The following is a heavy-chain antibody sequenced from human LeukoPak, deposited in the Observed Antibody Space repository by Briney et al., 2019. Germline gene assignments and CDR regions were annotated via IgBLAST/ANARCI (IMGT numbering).Heavy chain of an antibody. D-gene: IGHD3-22*01. Sequence: SETLSLTCTVSGSSISSGYYWGWIRQPPGRGLEWIGSIYHSGSTYYNPSLKSRVTISVDTSKNQFSLKLSSVTAADTAVYYCARDARYDSSGYQYWGQGTLVNVSS. J-gene: IGHJ4*02. CDR2: IYHSGST. CDR1: GSSISSGYY. CDR3: ARDARYDSSGYQY. V-gene: IGHV4-38-2*02.